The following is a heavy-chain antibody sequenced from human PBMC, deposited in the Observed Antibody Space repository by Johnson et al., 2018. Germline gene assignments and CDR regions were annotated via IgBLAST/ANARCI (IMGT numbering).Heavy chain of an antibody. V-gene: IGHV3-20*01. D-gene: IGHD3-22*01. J-gene: IGHJ6*02. CDR2: INWNGGST. CDR1: GFTFDDYG. Sequence: VQLVQSGGGVVRPGGSLRLSCAASGFTFDDYGMSWVRQAPGKGLEWVSGINWNGGSTGYADSVKGRFTISRDKAKNSLYLKVNSLRAEDTALYHCARDANPRYDSSGPYYYYGMDVWGHGTTVTVSS. CDR3: ARDANPRYDSSGPYYYYGMDV.